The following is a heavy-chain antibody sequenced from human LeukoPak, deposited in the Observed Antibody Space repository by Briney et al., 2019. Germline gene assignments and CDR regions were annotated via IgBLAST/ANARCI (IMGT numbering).Heavy chain of an antibody. V-gene: IGHV4-34*01. CDR1: GGSFSGYY. D-gene: IGHD5-12*01. Sequence: SETLSLTCAVYGGSFSGYYWSWIRQPPGKGLEWIGEINHSGSTNYNPSLKSRVTISVDTSKNQFSLKLSSVTAADTAVYYCARVLGYDSFYYFDYWGQGTLVTVSS. CDR2: INHSGST. CDR3: ARVLGYDSFYYFDY. J-gene: IGHJ4*02.